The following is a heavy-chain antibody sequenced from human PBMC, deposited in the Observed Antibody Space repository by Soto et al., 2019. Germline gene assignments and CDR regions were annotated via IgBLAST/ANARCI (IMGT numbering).Heavy chain of an antibody. CDR3: ARHPNDSSGSHFDY. CDR2: IDPSDSYT. D-gene: IGHD3-22*01. Sequence: PGDSLKISCKGSGYRFTSYWISWVRQMPGKGLEWMGRIDPSDSYTNYSPSFQGHVTISADKSISTAYLQWSSLKASDTAMYYCARHPNDSSGSHFDYWGQGTLVNVSS. V-gene: IGHV5-10-1*01. CDR1: GYRFTSYW. J-gene: IGHJ4*02.